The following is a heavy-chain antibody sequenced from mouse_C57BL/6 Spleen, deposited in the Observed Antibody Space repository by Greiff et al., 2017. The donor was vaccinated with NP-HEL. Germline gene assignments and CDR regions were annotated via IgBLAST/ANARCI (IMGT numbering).Heavy chain of an antibody. CDR1: GFTFSDYY. Sequence: EVMLVESEGGLVQPGSSMKLSCTASGFTFSDYYMAWVRQVPEKGLEWVANINYDGSSTYYLDSLKSRFIISRDNAKNILYLQMSSLKSEDTATYYRAREDDGYGAYWGQGTLVTVSA. J-gene: IGHJ3*01. CDR2: INYDGSST. CDR3: AREDDGYGAY. V-gene: IGHV5-16*01. D-gene: IGHD2-3*01.